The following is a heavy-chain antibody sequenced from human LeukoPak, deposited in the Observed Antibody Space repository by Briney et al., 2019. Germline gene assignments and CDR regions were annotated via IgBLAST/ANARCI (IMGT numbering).Heavy chain of an antibody. CDR2: IKQDGSGK. J-gene: IGHJ4*02. D-gene: IGHD3-10*01. Sequence: GGSLRLSCAASGFTFSNYWMSWVRQAPGKGLEWVANIKQDGSGKNYVDSVKGRFTISRDNATNSLYLQMNSLRAEDTAVYYCARDGPRGGFDYWGQGTLVTVSS. V-gene: IGHV3-7*01. CDR3: ARDGPRGGFDY. CDR1: GFTFSNYW.